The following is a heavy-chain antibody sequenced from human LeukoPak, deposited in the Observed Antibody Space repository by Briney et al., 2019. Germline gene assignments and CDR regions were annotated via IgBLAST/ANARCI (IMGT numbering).Heavy chain of an antibody. D-gene: IGHD6-13*01. V-gene: IGHV3-23*01. Sequence: PGGSLRLSCAASGFTFSSYAMSWVRQAPGKGLEWVSAISGSGGSTYYADSVKGRFTISRDNSKNTLYLQMNSLRAEDTAVYYCLRASYSSSWYYLDYWGQGTLVTVSS. CDR3: LRASYSSSWYYLDY. CDR2: ISGSGGST. CDR1: GFTFSSYA. J-gene: IGHJ4*02.